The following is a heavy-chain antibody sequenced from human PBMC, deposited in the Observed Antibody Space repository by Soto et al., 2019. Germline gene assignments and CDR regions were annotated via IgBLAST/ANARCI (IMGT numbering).Heavy chain of an antibody. D-gene: IGHD3-9*01. CDR2: IGAYNGHT. J-gene: IGHJ4*02. Sequence: ASVKVSCKASGYTFTNSGISWVRQAPGQGLEWMGWIGAYNGHTKYAQKFQGRVTMTWDTSLNTAYMELSSLISEDTAVYYCARPPGYISDWYYFDLWGQGTLVTVSS. V-gene: IGHV1-18*01. CDR1: GYTFTNSG. CDR3: ARPPGYISDWYYFDL.